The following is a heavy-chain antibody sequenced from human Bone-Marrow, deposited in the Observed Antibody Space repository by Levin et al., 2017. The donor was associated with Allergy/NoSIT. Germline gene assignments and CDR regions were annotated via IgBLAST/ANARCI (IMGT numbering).Heavy chain of an antibody. CDR3: ARPAGGYSYGPPAD. CDR2: IYPGDSDT. J-gene: IGHJ4*02. CDR1: GYSFTNYW. D-gene: IGHD5-18*01. Sequence: GESLKISCRASGYSFTNYWIGWVRQMPGRGLEWMGIIYPGDSDTRYSPSFQGQVTISADKSISTAYLQWSSLKASDTAMYYCARPAGGYSYGPPADWGQGTLVTVSS. V-gene: IGHV5-51*01.